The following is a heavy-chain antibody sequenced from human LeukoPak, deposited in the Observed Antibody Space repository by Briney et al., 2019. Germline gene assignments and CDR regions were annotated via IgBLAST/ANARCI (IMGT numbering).Heavy chain of an antibody. CDR1: GFTFSDYY. J-gene: IGHJ6*03. D-gene: IGHD3-10*01. CDR2: ISSSGSAI. V-gene: IGHV3-11*04. CDR3: AKVAKLPSITMIRGVRVHYYMDV. Sequence: GGSLRLSCAASGFTFSDYYMSWIRQAPGKGLEWVSYISSSGSAIYSADSVKGRFTISRDNAKNSLYLQMNSLRAEDTAVYYCAKVAKLPSITMIRGVRVHYYMDVWGKGTTVTISS.